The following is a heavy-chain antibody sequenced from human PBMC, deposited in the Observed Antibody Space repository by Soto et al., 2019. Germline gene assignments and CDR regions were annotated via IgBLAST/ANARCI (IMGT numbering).Heavy chain of an antibody. CDR1: GYTFTSYG. J-gene: IGHJ6*02. Sequence: QVQLVQSGAEVKKPGASVKVSCKASGYTFTSYGISWVRQAPGQGLEWMGWISAYNGNTNYAQKLQGRVTMTTDTSTSTAYMELRSLRCDDTAVYYCARVYKPWFGESFYYGMDVWGQGTTVTVSS. V-gene: IGHV1-18*04. CDR3: ARVYKPWFGESFYYGMDV. CDR2: ISAYNGNT. D-gene: IGHD3-10*01.